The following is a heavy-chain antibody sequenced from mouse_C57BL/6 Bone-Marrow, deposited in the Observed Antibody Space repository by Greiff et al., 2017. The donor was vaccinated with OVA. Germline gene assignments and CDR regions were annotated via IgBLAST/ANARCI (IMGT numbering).Heavy chain of an antibody. CDR2: ISSGSSTI. Sequence: EVQVVESGGGLVKPGGSLKLSCAASGFTFSDYGMHWVRQAPEKGLEWVAYISSGSSTIYYADTVKGRFTISRDNAKNTLFLQRTSLRSEDTAMYYCARRKTAQATDYFDYWGQGTTLTVSS. CDR1: GFTFSDYG. V-gene: IGHV5-17*01. CDR3: ARRKTAQATDYFDY. D-gene: IGHD3-2*02. J-gene: IGHJ2*01.